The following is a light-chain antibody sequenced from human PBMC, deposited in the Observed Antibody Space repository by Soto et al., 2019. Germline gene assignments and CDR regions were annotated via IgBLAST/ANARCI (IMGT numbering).Light chain of an antibody. CDR2: DVS. V-gene: IGLV2-14*01. CDR3: SSYTTSNTQV. CDR1: SSDVGTYNY. Sequence: QSALTQPASVSGSPGQSITISCTGTSSDVGTYNYVSWYQHRPGKGPKLMSYDVSYRPSVVSNRFSGSKSANTASLTISGLQAEDEADYYCSSYTTSNTQVFGGGTKLTVL. J-gene: IGLJ3*02.